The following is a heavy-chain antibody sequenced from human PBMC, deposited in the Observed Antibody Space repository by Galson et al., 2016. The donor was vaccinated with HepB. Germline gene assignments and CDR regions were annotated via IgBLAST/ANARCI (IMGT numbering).Heavy chain of an antibody. J-gene: IGHJ4*02. CDR3: AHMGSSSSWHFDY. Sequence: PALVKPTQTFTLTCACSEFSLRSSGVGVGWIRQPPGKALEWLALIFWDDDKRYSPSLKSRLTITMDTFNNQVVLTLTNVDPVDTATYFCAHMGSSSSWHFDYWGQGALVTVSS. CDR1: EFSLRSSGVG. CDR2: IFWDDDK. D-gene: IGHD6-13*01. V-gene: IGHV2-5*02.